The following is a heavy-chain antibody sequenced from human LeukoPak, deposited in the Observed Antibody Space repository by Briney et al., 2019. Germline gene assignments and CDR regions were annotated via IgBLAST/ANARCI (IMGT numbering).Heavy chain of an antibody. D-gene: IGHD3-10*01. Sequence: PSETLSLTCTVSGGSVSSGSYYWSWIRQPPGKGLEWIGYIYYSGSTKYNPSLKSRVTISVDTSKNQFSLKLSSVTAADTAVYYCARASGGSGRNWFDPWGHGTLVTVSS. J-gene: IGHJ5*02. CDR2: IYYSGST. CDR1: GGSVSSGSYY. V-gene: IGHV4-61*01. CDR3: ARASGGSGRNWFDP.